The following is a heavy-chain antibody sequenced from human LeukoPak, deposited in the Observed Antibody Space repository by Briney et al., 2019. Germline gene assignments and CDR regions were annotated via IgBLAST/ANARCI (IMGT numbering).Heavy chain of an antibody. Sequence: SETLSLTCSVSGDSISTYHWNWIRKPPGKGLEWIGYMQSTGNSNYNPSPKSRVNIFVDTSKNQFVLNLRSVTAADTAVYYCARDKRHSYGRYFDPWGQGMLVTVSS. D-gene: IGHD5-18*01. V-gene: IGHV4-59*01. CDR1: GDSISTYH. J-gene: IGHJ4*02. CDR2: MQSTGNS. CDR3: ARDKRHSYGRYFDP.